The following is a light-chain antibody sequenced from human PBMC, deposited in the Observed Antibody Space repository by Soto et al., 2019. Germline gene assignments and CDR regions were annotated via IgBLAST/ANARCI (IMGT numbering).Light chain of an antibody. CDR2: DAY. J-gene: IGKJ5*01. CDR3: QQSRNGRQIT. CDR1: ESVKTL. Sequence: SLPTGQSVTLSCRASESVKTLLVWYKKRHGKDTXLXXXDAYQRAHGIQDRFSGSGFGKDLTLTISSREHEDAGGYYRQQSRNGRQITVGQGTRLEI. V-gene: IGKV3-11*01.